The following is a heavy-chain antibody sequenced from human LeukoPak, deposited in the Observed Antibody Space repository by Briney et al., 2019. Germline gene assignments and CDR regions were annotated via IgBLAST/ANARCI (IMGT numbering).Heavy chain of an antibody. CDR1: GGTFSSYA. CDR3: ARERRSTVISRYYFDY. CDR2: IIPIFGTA. V-gene: IGHV1-69*13. J-gene: IGHJ4*02. D-gene: IGHD4-17*01. Sequence: VASVKVSCKASGGTFSSYAISWVRQAPGQGLEWMGGIIPIFGTANYAQKFQGRVTITADESTSTAYMGLSSLRSEDTTVYYCARERRSTVISRYYFDYWGQGTLVTVSS.